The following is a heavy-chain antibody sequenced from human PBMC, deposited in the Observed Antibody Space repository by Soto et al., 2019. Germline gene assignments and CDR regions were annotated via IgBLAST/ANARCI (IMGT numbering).Heavy chain of an antibody. CDR2: IYYSGST. D-gene: IGHD6-19*01. CDR1: GGSISNYY. CDR3: ARDFTDSSGPTLGMGV. J-gene: IGHJ6*02. Sequence: SETLSLTCTVSGGSISNYYWTWIRQPPGKGLQWIGYIYYSGSTYYNPSLKSRVTISVDTSKNQFSLKLSSVTAADTAVYYCARDFTDSSGPTLGMGVWGQGTTVTVSS. V-gene: IGHV4-59*12.